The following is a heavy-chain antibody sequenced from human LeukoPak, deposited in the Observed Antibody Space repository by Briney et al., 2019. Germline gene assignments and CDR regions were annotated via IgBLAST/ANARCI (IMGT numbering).Heavy chain of an antibody. Sequence: GGSLRLSCAASGFTFSSYAMSWVRQAPGKGLEWVSSISSESTYILYAASVKGRFTISRDNAKNSLYLQMDSLRAEDTAVYYCARFETVAAKPFEYWGQGALVTVSS. D-gene: IGHD6-19*01. CDR1: GFTFSSYA. CDR2: ISSESTYI. V-gene: IGHV3-21*01. CDR3: ARFETVAAKPFEY. J-gene: IGHJ4*02.